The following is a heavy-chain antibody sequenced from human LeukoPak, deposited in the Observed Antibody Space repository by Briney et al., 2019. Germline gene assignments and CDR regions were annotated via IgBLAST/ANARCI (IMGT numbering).Heavy chain of an antibody. J-gene: IGHJ4*02. CDR3: ARPSSGSYYPDY. D-gene: IGHD3-22*01. V-gene: IGHV5-51*01. Sequence: GESLKISCTGSGYKFTNYWIAWVRQMPGKGLEWMGIIYPGDSETENSPSFQGQVTMSADKSINTAYLQWSSLKASDTAIYYCARPSSGSYYPDYWGQGTLVTVSS. CDR2: IYPGDSET. CDR1: GYKFTNYW.